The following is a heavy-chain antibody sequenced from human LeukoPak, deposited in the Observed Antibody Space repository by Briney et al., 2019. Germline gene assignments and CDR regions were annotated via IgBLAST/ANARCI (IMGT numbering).Heavy chain of an antibody. J-gene: IGHJ4*02. D-gene: IGHD3-22*01. CDR2: IYPNSGGT. CDR3: ARAPMIVVERPFDY. V-gene: IGHV1-2*02. CDR1: GYTFTGYY. Sequence: ASVKVSCKASGYTFTGYYMHWVRQAPGQGLEWMGWIYPNSGGTNYAQKFQGRVTMTRDTSISTAYMELSRLRSDDTAVYYCARAPMIVVERPFDYWGQGTLVTVSS.